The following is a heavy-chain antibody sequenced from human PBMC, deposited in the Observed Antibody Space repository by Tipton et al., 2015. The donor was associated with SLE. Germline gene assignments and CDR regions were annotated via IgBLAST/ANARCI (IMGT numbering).Heavy chain of an antibody. CDR2: VYDSGIT. Sequence: TLSLTCIVSGASISSRAYYWGCIRQSPGKGLEWIGSVYDSGITYYSPSLKSRVTISVDTSNNQFSLELSSVTAADTAVYYCAREVYGRFPIWGQGALVTVSS. CDR1: GASISSRAYY. J-gene: IGHJ4*02. V-gene: IGHV4-39*07. CDR3: AREVYGRFPI. D-gene: IGHD3-10*01.